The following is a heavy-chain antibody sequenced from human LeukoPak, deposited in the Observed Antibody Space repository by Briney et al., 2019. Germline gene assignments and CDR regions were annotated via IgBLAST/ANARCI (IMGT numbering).Heavy chain of an antibody. D-gene: IGHD3-22*01. J-gene: IGHJ1*01. CDR1: GGSFSDYY. V-gene: IGHV4-34*01. Sequence: SETLSLTCAVYGGSFSDYYWSWIRQPPGKGLEWIGEINHSGSTNYNPSLKSRVTISVDTSKNQFSLKLCSVTAADTAVYYCAYSSGYQQHWGQGTLVTVSS. CDR3: AYSSGYQQH. CDR2: INHSGST.